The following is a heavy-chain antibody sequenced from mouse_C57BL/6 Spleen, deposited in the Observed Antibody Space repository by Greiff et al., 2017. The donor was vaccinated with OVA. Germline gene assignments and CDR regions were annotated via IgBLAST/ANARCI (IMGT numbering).Heavy chain of an antibody. CDR2: INPSNGGT. V-gene: IGHV1-53*01. CDR3: ARGPFSPYYAMDY. CDR1: GYTFTSYW. J-gene: IGHJ4*01. Sequence: VQLKQPGTELVKPGASVKLSCKASGYTFTSYWMHWVKLRPGQGLEWIGNINPSNGGTNYNEKFKSKATLTVDKSSSTAYMQLSSLTSEDSAVYYCARGPFSPYYAMDYWGQGTSVTVAS.